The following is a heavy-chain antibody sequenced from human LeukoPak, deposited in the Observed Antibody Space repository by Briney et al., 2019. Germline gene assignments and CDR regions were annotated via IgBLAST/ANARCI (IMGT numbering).Heavy chain of an antibody. CDR2: ISGSGGST. CDR3: AKAAGNYYDSSGYLDY. V-gene: IGHV3-23*01. CDR1: GFTFSSYA. D-gene: IGHD3-22*01. J-gene: IGHJ4*02. Sequence: TGGSLRLSCAASGFTFSSYAMSWVRQAPGKGLEWVSAISGSGGSTYYADSVKGRFTISRDNSKNTLYLQMNSLRAEDTAVYYCAKAAGNYYDSSGYLDYWGQGTLVTVSS.